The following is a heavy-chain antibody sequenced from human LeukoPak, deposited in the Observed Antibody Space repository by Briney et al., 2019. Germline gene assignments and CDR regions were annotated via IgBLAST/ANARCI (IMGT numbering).Heavy chain of an antibody. D-gene: IGHD2-21*02. J-gene: IGHJ4*02. CDR3: ARAPDGRDPVDY. Sequence: ASVKVSCKASGYTFTSYYMHWVRQAPGQGLEWMGWINPNSGGTNYAQKFQGRVTMTRDTSISTAYMELSRLRSDDTAVYYCARAPDGRDPVDYWGQGTLVTVSS. CDR1: GYTFTSYY. V-gene: IGHV1-2*02. CDR2: INPNSGGT.